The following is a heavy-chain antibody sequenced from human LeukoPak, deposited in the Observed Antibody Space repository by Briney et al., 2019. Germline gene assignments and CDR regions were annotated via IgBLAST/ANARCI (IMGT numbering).Heavy chain of an antibody. D-gene: IGHD3-3*01. CDR2: TSAYNGNT. CDR1: GYTFTSYG. CDR3: ARGLLRFLECPYDC. Sequence: ASVKVSCKASGYTFTSYGISWVRQAPGQGLEWMGWTSAYNGNTNYAQKLQGRVTMTTDTSTSTAYLELRGLRSDDTAVYYCARGLLRFLECPYDCWGQGTLVTVSS. J-gene: IGHJ4*02. V-gene: IGHV1-18*01.